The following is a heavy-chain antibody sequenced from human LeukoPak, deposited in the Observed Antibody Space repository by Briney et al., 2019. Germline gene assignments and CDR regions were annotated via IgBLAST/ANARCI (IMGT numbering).Heavy chain of an antibody. Sequence: SETLSLTCTVSGGSISSYYWSWVRQPPGKGLEWGGYIYYSGSTNYNPSLKSRVTISVDTSTSQFSLTMNSVTAADTAVYCCARGRIYGGNPDAFDIWGQGTMVTVSS. CDR3: ARGRIYGGNPDAFDI. CDR2: IYYSGST. D-gene: IGHD4-23*01. CDR1: GGSISSYY. V-gene: IGHV4-59*01. J-gene: IGHJ3*02.